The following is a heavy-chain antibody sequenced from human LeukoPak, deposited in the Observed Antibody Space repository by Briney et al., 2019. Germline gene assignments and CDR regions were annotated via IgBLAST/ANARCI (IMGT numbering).Heavy chain of an antibody. Sequence: SETLSLTCAVYGGSFSGYYWSWIRQPPGKGLEWIGEINHSGSTNYNPSLKSRVTISVDTSKNQLSLKLSSVTAADTAVYYCARGYSSVRGAFDIWGQGTMVTVSS. CDR3: ARGYSSVRGAFDI. D-gene: IGHD6-19*01. J-gene: IGHJ3*02. V-gene: IGHV4-34*01. CDR1: GGSFSGYY. CDR2: INHSGST.